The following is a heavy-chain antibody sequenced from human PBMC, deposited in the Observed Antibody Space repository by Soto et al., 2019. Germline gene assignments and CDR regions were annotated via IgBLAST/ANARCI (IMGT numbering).Heavy chain of an antibody. CDR1: GFTFIDYW. V-gene: IGHV3-74*01. D-gene: IGHD1-26*01. Sequence: EVHLVESGGGLVQPGGSLRLSCVGSGFTFIDYWMHWVPQGPGKGLVWVSRIDADGYSEVYADSVKGRFTTSRDNAKNTLYRQMNSLTAEDTAVYYYVRGGSSTWHWGQGTLVTVSS. CDR3: VRGGSSTWH. J-gene: IGHJ4*02. CDR2: IDADGYSE.